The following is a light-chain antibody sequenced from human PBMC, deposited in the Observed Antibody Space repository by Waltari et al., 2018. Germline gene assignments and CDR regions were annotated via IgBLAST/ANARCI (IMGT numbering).Light chain of an antibody. V-gene: IGKV4-1*01. CDR2: WTS. J-gene: IGKJ1*01. Sequence: DIVMTQSPDSLAVPLGERASIHCQSTQSVLYSSNNKNYFAWYQQKPGQPPKLLISWTSTRGSGVPDRFSGSGSGTDFTLTISTLQAEDVAVYYCQQYYISPWTFGQGTKVEIK. CDR1: QSVLYSSNNKNY. CDR3: QQYYISPWT.